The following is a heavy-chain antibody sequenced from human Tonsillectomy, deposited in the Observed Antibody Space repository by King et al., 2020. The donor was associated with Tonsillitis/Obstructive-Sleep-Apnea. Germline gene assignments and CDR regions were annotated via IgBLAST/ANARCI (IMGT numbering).Heavy chain of an antibody. CDR1: GYTFTGYY. CDR3: ARGGLEYSSSGWFDP. V-gene: IGHV1-2*02. D-gene: IGHD6-6*01. J-gene: IGHJ5*02. CDR2: INTNSGGT. Sequence: QLVQSGAEVKKPGASVKVSCKASGYTFTGYYMHWVRQAPGQGLEWMGWINTNSGGTNYAQKFQGRVTMTRDTSISTAYMELSRLRSADTAVYYCARGGLEYSSSGWFDPWGQGTLVTVSS.